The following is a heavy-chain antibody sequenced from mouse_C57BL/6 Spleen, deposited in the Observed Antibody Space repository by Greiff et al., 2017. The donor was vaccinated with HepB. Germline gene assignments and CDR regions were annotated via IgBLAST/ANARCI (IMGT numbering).Heavy chain of an antibody. Sequence: EVKLEESGGGLVQPKGSLKLSCAASGFSFNTYAMNWVRQAPGKGLEWVARIRSKSNNYATYYADSVKDRFTISRDDSESMLYLQMNNLKTEDTAMYYCVRQGGSSYAMDYWGQGTSVTVSS. J-gene: IGHJ4*01. CDR3: VRQGGSSYAMDY. CDR1: GFSFNTYA. CDR2: IRSKSNNYAT. D-gene: IGHD1-1*01. V-gene: IGHV10-1*01.